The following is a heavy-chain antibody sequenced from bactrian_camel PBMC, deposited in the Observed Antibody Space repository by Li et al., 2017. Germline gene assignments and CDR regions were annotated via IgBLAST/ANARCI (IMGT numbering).Heavy chain of an antibody. Sequence: HVQLVESGGGSVQAGGSLRLSCVASGNIYCHYDGKTTWFREAPGKDREFVARIGDDGAIVYGNSAKGRSTISQDNAKKTVYLQMNNLKPDDTAMYYCAGEFLARLPESTRLTSFPYNYWGQGTQVTVS. D-gene: IGHD1*01. J-gene: IGHJ4*01. CDR1: GNIYCHYD. V-gene: IGHV3-3*01. CDR2: IGDDGAI. CDR3: AGEFLARLPESTRLTSFPYNY.